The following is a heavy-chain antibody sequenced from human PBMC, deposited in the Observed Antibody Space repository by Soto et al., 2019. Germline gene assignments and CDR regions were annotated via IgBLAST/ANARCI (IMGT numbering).Heavy chain of an antibody. CDR1: DGSISNFY. J-gene: IGHJ4*02. Sequence: SETLSLTCTVSDGSISNFYWSWIRQPPGKGLEWIGYISSSGNTNYNPSLKSRVSISVDTSKNQFSLNLTSVTAADTAVYYCARAPMVLTRSYFDSWGQGTPVTVSS. D-gene: IGHD3-22*01. CDR2: ISSSGNT. CDR3: ARAPMVLTRSYFDS. V-gene: IGHV4-59*01.